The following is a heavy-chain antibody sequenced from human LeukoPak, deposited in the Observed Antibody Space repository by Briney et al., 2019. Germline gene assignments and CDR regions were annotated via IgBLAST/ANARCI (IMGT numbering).Heavy chain of an antibody. CDR3: AREGTYYYESTGYRIFDY. Sequence: SETLSLTCGVSGYSINSGYYWGWIRQSPGKGLEWLGSLYHGGSSSYNPSLKSRVTISVDTSKNQFSLKLRSVTAADSAVYYCAREGTYYYESTGYRIFDYWGQGILVTVSS. CDR1: GYSINSGYY. D-gene: IGHD3-22*01. CDR2: LYHGGSS. J-gene: IGHJ4*02. V-gene: IGHV4-38-2*02.